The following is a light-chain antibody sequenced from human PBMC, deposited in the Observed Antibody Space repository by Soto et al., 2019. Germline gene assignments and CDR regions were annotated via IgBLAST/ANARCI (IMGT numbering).Light chain of an antibody. CDR2: TSS. J-gene: IGKJ1*01. V-gene: IGKV1-39*01. CDR1: QSIGRN. CDR3: QQSYSTPPT. Sequence: DIHMTQSPASLSASVGDRVNISCRASQSIGRNLNWYQQKAGKAPTXLMFTSSNLQSGVPSRFSGSWSGTDCIFTISSLQPEDVATYYCQQSYSTPPTFGQGTKVDIK.